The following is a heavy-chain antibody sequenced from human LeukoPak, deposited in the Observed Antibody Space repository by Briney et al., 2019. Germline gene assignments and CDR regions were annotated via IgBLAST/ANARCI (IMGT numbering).Heavy chain of an antibody. D-gene: IGHD3-22*01. V-gene: IGHV3-30-3*01. J-gene: IGHJ4*02. Sequence: PGGSLRLSCAASGFTFSSYAMHWVRQAPGKGLEWVAVISYDGSNKYYADSMKGRFTISRDNSKNTLYLQMNSLRAEDTAVYYCARGSYYYDSSGYLDYWGQGTLATVSS. CDR1: GFTFSSYA. CDR3: ARGSYYYDSSGYLDY. CDR2: ISYDGSNK.